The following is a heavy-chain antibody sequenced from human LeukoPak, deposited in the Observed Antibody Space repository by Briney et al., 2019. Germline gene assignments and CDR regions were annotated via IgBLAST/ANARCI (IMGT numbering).Heavy chain of an antibody. J-gene: IGHJ4*02. Sequence: ASVKVSCKASGYTVTSYDINWVRQATGQGLEWMGWMNPNSGNTDYAQKFQGRVTMTRNTSISTAYMELSSLRSEDTAVYYCARAEQGEFKLLGYGGQGTLVIVSS. CDR3: ARAEQGEFKLLGY. CDR1: GYTVTSYD. CDR2: MNPNSGNT. V-gene: IGHV1-8*01. D-gene: IGHD3-16*01.